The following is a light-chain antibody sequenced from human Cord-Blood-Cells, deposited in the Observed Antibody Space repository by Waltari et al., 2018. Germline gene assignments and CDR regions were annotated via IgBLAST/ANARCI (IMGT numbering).Light chain of an antibody. J-gene: IGLJ2*01. CDR3: SSYTSSSTLDVV. V-gene: IGLV2-14*01. CDR2: DVS. Sequence: SALTQPASVSRSPRQSITIPCTGTSTAVGGYTSVSCYQQHQGKAPKLMIYDVSNRPSGVSNRFSGSKSGNTASLTISGLQAEDEADYYCSSYTSSSTLDVVFGGGTKLTVL. CDR1: STAVGGYTS.